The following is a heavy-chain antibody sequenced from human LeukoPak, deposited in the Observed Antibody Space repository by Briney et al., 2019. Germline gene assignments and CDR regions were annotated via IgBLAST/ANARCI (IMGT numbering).Heavy chain of an antibody. Sequence: TPSETLSLPCTVSGRSISSYYWSCLRQPPGKGLEWVGYIYYSGSTNYNPSLKSRLTISLDQPKNHPALKLSYLNGRDTAVYYCARLRSGEPPHYWDQGTLLTVSS. CDR1: GRSISSYY. D-gene: IGHD1-14*01. V-gene: IGHV4-59*08. J-gene: IGHJ4*02. CDR2: IYYSGST. CDR3: ARLRSGEPPHY.